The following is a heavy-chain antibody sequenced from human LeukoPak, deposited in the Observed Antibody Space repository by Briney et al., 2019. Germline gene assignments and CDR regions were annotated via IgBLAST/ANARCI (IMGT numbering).Heavy chain of an antibody. Sequence: GGSLRLSCAASGFTFSSYEMNWVRQAPGKGLEWVSSISSSSSYIYYADSVKGRFTISRDNAKNSLYLQMNSLRAEDTAVYYCARDSDASGSYGGADAFDIWGQGTMVTVSS. D-gene: IGHD1-26*01. CDR2: ISSSSSYI. CDR3: ARDSDASGSYGGADAFDI. J-gene: IGHJ3*02. CDR1: GFTFSSYE. V-gene: IGHV3-21*01.